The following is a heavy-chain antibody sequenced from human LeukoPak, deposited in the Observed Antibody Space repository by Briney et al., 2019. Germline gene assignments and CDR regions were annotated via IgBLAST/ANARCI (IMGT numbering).Heavy chain of an antibody. D-gene: IGHD5/OR15-5a*01. CDR1: GDSVSNTGAS. CDR3: ARGAHGSYVSVFDT. J-gene: IGHJ5*02. V-gene: IGHV6-1*01. CDR2: TYYRTKWYY. Sequence: SHTLSLTCAISGDSVSNTGASWNWIRQSPSRGLEWLGRTYYRTKWYYDYAVSVQSRSTINADTSKNQVSLQLNSVTPEDTALYFCARGAHGSYVSVFDTWGQGTLATVSS.